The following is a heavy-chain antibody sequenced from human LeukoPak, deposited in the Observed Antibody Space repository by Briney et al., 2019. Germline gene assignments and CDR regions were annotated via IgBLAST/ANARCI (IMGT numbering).Heavy chain of an antibody. J-gene: IGHJ4*02. CDR1: GGSMRSQY. CDR3: ARQFDLYYYDSSGPIGFGY. CDR2: IYYSGST. V-gene: IGHV4-59*05. Sequence: ASETLSLTCTVSGGSMRSQYWSWIRQPPGKGLEWIGSIYYSGSTYYNPSLKSRVTISVDTSKNQFSLKLSSVTAADTAVYYCARQFDLYYYDSSGPIGFGYWGQGTLVTVSS. D-gene: IGHD3-22*01.